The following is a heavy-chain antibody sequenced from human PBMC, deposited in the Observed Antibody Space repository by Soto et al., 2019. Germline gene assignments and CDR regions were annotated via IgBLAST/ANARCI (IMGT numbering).Heavy chain of an antibody. J-gene: IGHJ6*02. Sequence: QITLKESGPTLVKPTQTLTLTCTFSGFSLSTSGVGVSWLRQPPEKALEWLALIYWYDENRYRPSLKSRLTITKDSSKNQVVLTMTNMDPVDSVTYYLALSNLQRSSYYYGMDVWGQGTTVTVSS. CDR2: IYWYDEN. CDR1: GFSLSTSGVG. CDR3: ALSNLQRSSYYYGMDV. V-gene: IGHV2-5*01. D-gene: IGHD4-4*01.